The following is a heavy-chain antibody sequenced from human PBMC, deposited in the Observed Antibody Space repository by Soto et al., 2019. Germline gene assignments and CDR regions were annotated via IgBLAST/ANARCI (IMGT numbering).Heavy chain of an antibody. Sequence: PGGSLRLSCAASGFTFSRYAMHWVRQAPGKGLEWVAVISYDGSNKYYADSVKGRFTISRDNSKNTLYLQMNSLRAEDTAVYYCARDHTPSRLTNNWFDPWGQGTLVTVSS. J-gene: IGHJ5*02. CDR1: GFTFSRYA. CDR3: ARDHTPSRLTNNWFDP. CDR2: ISYDGSNK. V-gene: IGHV3-30-3*01. D-gene: IGHD3-3*01.